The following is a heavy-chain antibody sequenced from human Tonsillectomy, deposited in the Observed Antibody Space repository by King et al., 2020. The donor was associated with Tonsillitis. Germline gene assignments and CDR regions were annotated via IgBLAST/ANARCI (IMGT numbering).Heavy chain of an antibody. CDR2: ISYDGSNK. CDR1: GFTFSSYG. CDR3: AKVAHDYDILTRHYFDY. D-gene: IGHD3-9*01. Sequence: VQLVESGGGVVQPGRSLRLSCAASGFTFSSYGMHWVRQAPGKGLEWVALISYDGSNKYYADSVKGRFTISRDNSKNTLYLQMNSLRADDTAVYYCAKVAHDYDILTRHYFDYWGQGTLVTVSS. V-gene: IGHV3-30*18. J-gene: IGHJ4*02.